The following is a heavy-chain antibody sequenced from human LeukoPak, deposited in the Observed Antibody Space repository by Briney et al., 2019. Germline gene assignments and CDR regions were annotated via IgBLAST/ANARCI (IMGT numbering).Heavy chain of an antibody. Sequence: SVKVSCTASGGTFSSYAISWVRQAPGQGLEWMGGIVPIFGTANYAQKFQGRVTITADKSTSTAYMELSSLRSEDTAVYYCASLGGDIVATIDYWGQGTLVTVSS. CDR3: ASLGGDIVATIDY. V-gene: IGHV1-69*06. J-gene: IGHJ4*02. CDR1: GGTFSSYA. CDR2: IVPIFGTA. D-gene: IGHD5-12*01.